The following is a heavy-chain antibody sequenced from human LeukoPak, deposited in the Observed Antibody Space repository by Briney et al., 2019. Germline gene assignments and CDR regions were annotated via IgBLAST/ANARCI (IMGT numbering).Heavy chain of an antibody. Sequence: GGSLRLSCAVSGFTLRNYAMYWVRQAPGKGLELVSAVSGHSTYYADSVKGRFTMSRETSKSTLYLQMNSLRAEDTAVYYCAKWGDYDILTGYYAPDYWGQGTLVTVSS. D-gene: IGHD3-9*01. CDR3: AKWGDYDILTGYYAPDY. CDR2: VSGHST. V-gene: IGHV3-23*01. CDR1: GFTLRNYA. J-gene: IGHJ4*02.